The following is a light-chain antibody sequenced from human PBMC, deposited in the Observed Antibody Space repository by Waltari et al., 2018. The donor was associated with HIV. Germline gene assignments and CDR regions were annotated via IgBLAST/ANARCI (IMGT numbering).Light chain of an antibody. CDR3: GTWDSSVGAGV. Sequence: HSVLKQPPSLSSAPGPKITISCSRSPSNLGKNYVSRYQHVPQTAPKLSIYANNKRPSGIPDRFSGSKSGTSATLAITGLRTGDEADYYCGTWDSSVGAGVFGGGTKLTVL. J-gene: IGLJ3*02. CDR1: PSNLGKNY. CDR2: ANN. V-gene: IGLV1-51*01.